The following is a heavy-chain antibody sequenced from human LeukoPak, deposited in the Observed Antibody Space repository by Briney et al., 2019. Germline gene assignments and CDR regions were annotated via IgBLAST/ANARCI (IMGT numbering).Heavy chain of an antibody. D-gene: IGHD4-17*01. J-gene: IGHJ4*02. CDR1: GFTFSSYE. V-gene: IGHV3-48*03. Sequence: GGSLRLSCAASGFTFSSYEMNWVRQAPGKGLEWVSYISSSGSTIYYADSVKGRFTISRDNAENSLYLQMNSLRAEDTAVYYCARDPPYGDYFDYWGQGTLVTVSS. CDR3: ARDPPYGDYFDY. CDR2: ISSSGSTI.